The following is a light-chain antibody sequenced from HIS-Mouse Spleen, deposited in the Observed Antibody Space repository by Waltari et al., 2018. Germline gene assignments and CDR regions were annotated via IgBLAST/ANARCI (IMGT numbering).Light chain of an antibody. CDR2: EGS. CDR3: CSYAGSSTLV. CDR1: SSDGGSYNL. J-gene: IGLJ3*02. V-gene: IGLV2-23*01. Sequence: QSALTQPASVSGSPGQSITISCTGTSSDGGSYNLVSLYQQHPGKAPKRMIYEGSKRPSGVSNRFSGSKSGNTASLTISGLQAEDEADYYCCSYAGSSTLVFGGGTKLTVL.